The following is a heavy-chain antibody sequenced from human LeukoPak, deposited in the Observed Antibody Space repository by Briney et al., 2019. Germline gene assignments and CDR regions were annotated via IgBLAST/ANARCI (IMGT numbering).Heavy chain of an antibody. CDR1: GFTFSTFW. V-gene: IGHV3-7*01. CDR2: IKQDGSEK. CDR3: ARGGGTRTH. D-gene: IGHD2-15*01. J-gene: IGHJ4*02. Sequence: GGSLRLSCAAPGFTFSTFWMSWVRQAPGKGLEWVANIKQDGSEKNYVDSVKGRFTISRDNARNSVYLQMNSVTAEDTAVYYCARGGGTRTHWGRGVLVTVSS.